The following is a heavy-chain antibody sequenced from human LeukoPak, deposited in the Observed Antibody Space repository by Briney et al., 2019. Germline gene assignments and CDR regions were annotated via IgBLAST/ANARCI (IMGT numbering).Heavy chain of an antibody. J-gene: IGHJ2*01. CDR3: AKSSSNSYIGYFDL. CDR2: ISGNGGVI. CDR1: GFTFSDNY. V-gene: IGHV3-11*01. D-gene: IGHD6-13*01. Sequence: GGSLRLSCAASGFTFSDNYMTWVRQAPGKGLEWLSYISGNGGVIQYADSVKGRFTISRDNFRKTLFLQMNSLRAEDTARYYCAKSSSNSYIGYFDLWGRGAQVTVSS.